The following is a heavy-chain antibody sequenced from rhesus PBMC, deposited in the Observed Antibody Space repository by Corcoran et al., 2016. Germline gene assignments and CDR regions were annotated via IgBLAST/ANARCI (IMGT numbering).Heavy chain of an antibody. CDR3: ARACTGSGCYARDAFDF. D-gene: IGHD2-21*01. V-gene: IGHV4-160*01. CDR1: GGSISSNY. Sequence: QVQLQESGPGLVKPSETLSPTCAVSGGSISSNYWSWIRQPPGKGLEWIGYIYGCSGSTYYNPSLKSRVPISTDTSENPFSLTLSSVTAADTAVYYCARACTGSGCYARDAFDFWGQGLRVTVSS. CDR2: IYGCSGST. J-gene: IGHJ3*01.